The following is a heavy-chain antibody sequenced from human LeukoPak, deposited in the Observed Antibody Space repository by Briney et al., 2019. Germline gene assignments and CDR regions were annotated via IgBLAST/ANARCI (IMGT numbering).Heavy chain of an antibody. J-gene: IGHJ4*02. D-gene: IGHD3-16*02. CDR2: ISPYNGNT. V-gene: IGHV1-18*04. Sequence: ASVKVSCKAVGYTFTSYGISWVRQAPGQGLEWMGSISPYNGNTKYAERLQGRVIMTTDTSTRTDYMELRGLRPDDTAVFYCARDQYDYVWGSYRPYFDYWGQGTLVTVSS. CDR3: ARDQYDYVWGSYRPYFDY. CDR1: GYTFTSYG.